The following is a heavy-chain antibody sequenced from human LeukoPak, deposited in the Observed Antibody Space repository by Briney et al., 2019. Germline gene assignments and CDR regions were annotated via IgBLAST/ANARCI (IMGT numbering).Heavy chain of an antibody. Sequence: GGSLRLSCVTSGFTFSCYAMNWVRQAPGKGLEWVSIISGEGSSTIYADSVKGRFTISRDSSKSAMFLQMNSLRTDDTAVYYCAKGLGAYCGGGCYSRVFDYWGQGTLVTVSS. D-gene: IGHD2-21*02. CDR2: ISGEGSST. V-gene: IGHV3-23*01. CDR1: GFTFSCYA. J-gene: IGHJ4*02. CDR3: AKGLGAYCGGGCYSRVFDY.